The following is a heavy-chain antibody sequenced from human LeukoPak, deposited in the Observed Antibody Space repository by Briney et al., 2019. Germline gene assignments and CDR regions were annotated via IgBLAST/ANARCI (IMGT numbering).Heavy chain of an antibody. D-gene: IGHD1-26*01. Sequence: GGSLRLSCAGSRFTFSAAWMSWVRQAPGKGLEWVGRIKSKIDGGTTEYAAPVKGRFTISRDDSKNTLYLQMNGLKTEDTALYYCTTEFMGALNYWGQGTRVTVSS. V-gene: IGHV3-15*01. J-gene: IGHJ4*02. CDR1: RFTFSAAW. CDR3: TTEFMGALNY. CDR2: IKSKIDGGTT.